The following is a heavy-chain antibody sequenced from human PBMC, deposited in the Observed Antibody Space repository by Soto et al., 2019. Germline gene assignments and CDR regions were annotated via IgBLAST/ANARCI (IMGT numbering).Heavy chain of an antibody. J-gene: IGHJ4*02. CDR3: ARVSASGYDFWSGPQFDY. D-gene: IGHD3-3*01. V-gene: IGHV1-18*01. CDR1: GYTFTSYG. Sequence: ASVKVSFKASGYTFTSYGISWVRQAPGQGLEWMGWISAYNGNTNYAQKLQGRVTMTTDTSTSTAYMELRSLRSDDTAVYYCARVSASGYDFWSGPQFDYWGQGTLVTVSS. CDR2: ISAYNGNT.